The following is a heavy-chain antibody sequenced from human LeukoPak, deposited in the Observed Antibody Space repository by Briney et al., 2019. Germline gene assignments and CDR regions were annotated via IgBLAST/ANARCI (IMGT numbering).Heavy chain of an antibody. D-gene: IGHD4-23*01. CDR2: IYSGGTT. J-gene: IGHJ3*01. Sequence: PGGSLRLSCAASGFTVSSNHMSWVRQAPGKGLKWVSIIYSGGTTYYADSVKGRFTLSRDNSKNTLHLQMNTLRAEDTAVYYCARDADYGGSPDAFDVWGRGTIVTVSS. CDR3: ARDADYGGSPDAFDV. V-gene: IGHV3-53*01. CDR1: GFTVSSNH.